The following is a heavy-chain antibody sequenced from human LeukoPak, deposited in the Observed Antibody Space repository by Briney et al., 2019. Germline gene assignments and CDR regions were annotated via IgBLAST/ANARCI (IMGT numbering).Heavy chain of an antibody. V-gene: IGHV4-59*01. CDR2: VYYTGST. CDR1: SGSISIYY. J-gene: IGHJ6*02. Sequence: SETLSLTCTVSSGSISIYYWSWIRQPPGKALEWVGYVYYTGSTNYNPSLKSRVTISVDMSKNQFSLKLSSVTAADTAVYYCARDLIGGDYGNYYYYYGMDVWGQGTTVTVSS. D-gene: IGHD4-17*01. CDR3: ARDLIGGDYGNYYYYYGMDV.